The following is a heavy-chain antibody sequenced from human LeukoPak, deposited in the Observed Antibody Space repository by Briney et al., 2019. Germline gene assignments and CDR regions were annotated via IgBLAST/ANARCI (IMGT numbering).Heavy chain of an antibody. Sequence: SETLSLTCTVSGGSISSYYWSWIRQPPGKGLEWIGYIYYSGSTNYNPSLKSRVTISVDTSKNQFSLKLSSVTAADTAVYYCARQNRGYSSSFGLPDYWGQGTLVNVSS. J-gene: IGHJ4*02. CDR2: IYYSGST. CDR3: ARQNRGYSSSFGLPDY. D-gene: IGHD6-6*01. CDR1: GGSISSYY. V-gene: IGHV4-59*08.